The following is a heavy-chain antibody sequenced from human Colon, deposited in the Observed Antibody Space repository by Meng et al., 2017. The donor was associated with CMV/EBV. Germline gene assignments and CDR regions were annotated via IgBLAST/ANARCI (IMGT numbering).Heavy chain of an antibody. CDR2: ISGSGNST. Sequence: GGSLRLSCAASGFIFSNYAMSWVRQAPGKGLEWVSAISGSGNSTYYADSVKGRFTISRDNSKNTLYLQMNSLRAEDTAVYYCAKYIVVVGAALDSWGQGTLVTVSS. D-gene: IGHD2-15*01. CDR1: GFIFSNYA. J-gene: IGHJ4*02. V-gene: IGHV3-23*01. CDR3: AKYIVVVGAALDS.